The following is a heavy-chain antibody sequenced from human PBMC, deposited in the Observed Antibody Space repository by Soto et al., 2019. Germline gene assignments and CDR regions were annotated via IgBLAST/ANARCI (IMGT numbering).Heavy chain of an antibody. V-gene: IGHV3-23*01. Sequence: GGSLRLSCAASGFPFSSYVMSWVLQAPGKGLEWVSGISGGGSNTFYADYVKGRFTISRDNSKNTLLLQMNSLGAEDTAVYYCAKDSNKYSSSLRGRYFDYWGQGIGVTVSS. D-gene: IGHD4-4*01. CDR3: AKDSNKYSSSLRGRYFDY. CDR2: ISGGGSNT. CDR1: GFPFSSYV. J-gene: IGHJ4*02.